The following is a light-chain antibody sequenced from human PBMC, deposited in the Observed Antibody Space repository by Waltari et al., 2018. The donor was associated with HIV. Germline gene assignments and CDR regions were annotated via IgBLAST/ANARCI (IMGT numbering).Light chain of an antibody. CDR2: VAS. J-gene: IGKJ2*01. CDR3: QQYKTWPYT. CDR1: QSVGTK. Sequence: EIVMTQSPATLSVSPGERATVSCRASQSVGTKLAWYQYKVGQAPRLLIYVASTKTTQNPSRSSGSGSGTEFTLIISSLQSEDFEEYYCQQYKTWPYTFGQGTRLEIK. V-gene: IGKV3-15*01.